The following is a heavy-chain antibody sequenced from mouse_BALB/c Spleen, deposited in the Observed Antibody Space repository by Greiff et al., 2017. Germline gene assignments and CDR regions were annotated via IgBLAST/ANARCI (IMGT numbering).Heavy chain of an antibody. V-gene: IGHV1S81*02. Sequence: VQLQQPGAELVKPGASVKLSCKASGYTFTSYYMYWVKQRPGQGLEWIGGINPSNGGTNFNEKFKSKATLTVDKSSSTAYMQLSSLTSEDSAVYYCTTYGNYFYAMDDWGQGTSVTVSS. J-gene: IGHJ4*01. CDR1: GYTFTSYY. CDR3: TTYGNYFYAMDD. CDR2: INPSNGGT. D-gene: IGHD2-1*01.